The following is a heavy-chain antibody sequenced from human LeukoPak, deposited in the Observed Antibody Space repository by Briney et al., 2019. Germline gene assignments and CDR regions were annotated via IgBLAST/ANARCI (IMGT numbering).Heavy chain of an antibody. V-gene: IGHV4-34*01. Sequence: SETLSLTCAVYGGSFSGYYWSWIRQPPGKGLEWIGEINHSGSTNYNPSLKSRVTISVDTSKNQFSLELSSVTAADTAVYYCARGSYDYVWGSYRPYPYFDYWGQGTLVTVSS. CDR2: INHSGST. J-gene: IGHJ4*02. D-gene: IGHD3-16*02. CDR1: GGSFSGYY. CDR3: ARGSYDYVWGSYRPYPYFDY.